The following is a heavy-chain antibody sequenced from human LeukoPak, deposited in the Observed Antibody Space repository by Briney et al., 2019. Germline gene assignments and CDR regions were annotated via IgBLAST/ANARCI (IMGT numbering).Heavy chain of an antibody. CDR2: IYTSGST. CDR3: ARVKPNAPGYSSGWLVIDNAFDI. J-gene: IGHJ3*02. CDR1: GGSISSGSYY. Sequence: SETLSLTCTVSGGSISSGSYYWSWIRQPAGKGLEWIGRIYTSGSTNYNPSLKSRVTISVDTSKNQFSLQLNSVTPEDTAVYYCARVKPNAPGYSSGWLVIDNAFDIWGQGTMVTVSS. V-gene: IGHV4-61*02. D-gene: IGHD6-19*01.